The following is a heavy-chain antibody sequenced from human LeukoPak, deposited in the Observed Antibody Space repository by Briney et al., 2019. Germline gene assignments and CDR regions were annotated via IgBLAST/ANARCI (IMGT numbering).Heavy chain of an antibody. CDR2: INHSGST. D-gene: IGHD3-10*01. CDR1: GGSFSGYY. V-gene: IGHV4-34*01. J-gene: IGHJ6*04. CDR3: ARALNYLGYSEMDV. Sequence: SETLSLTCAVYGGSFSGYYWSWIRQPPGKGLEWIGEINHSGSTNYNPSLKSRATISVDTSKNQFSLKLSSVTAADTAVYYCARALNYLGYSEMDVWGKGTPVTVSS.